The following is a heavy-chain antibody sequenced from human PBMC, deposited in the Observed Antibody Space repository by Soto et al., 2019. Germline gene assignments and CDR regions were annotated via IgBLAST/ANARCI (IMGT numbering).Heavy chain of an antibody. Sequence: EVQLVESGGGLVQPGGSLRLSCAASGFTFSTYWMHWVRQAPGKGLVWVSRIKNDGSGTYYVDSVEGRFTISRDNAKNTLYLQMNSLSAEDTAVYYCVRGDGDYYDGNGYLGRHWGQGTLVTVSS. V-gene: IGHV3-74*01. D-gene: IGHD3-22*01. CDR2: IKNDGSGT. CDR1: GFTFSTYW. CDR3: VRGDGDYYDGNGYLGRH. J-gene: IGHJ4*02.